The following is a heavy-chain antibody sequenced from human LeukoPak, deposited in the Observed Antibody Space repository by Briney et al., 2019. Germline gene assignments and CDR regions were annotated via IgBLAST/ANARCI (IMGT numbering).Heavy chain of an antibody. CDR2: INHSGST. J-gene: IGHJ5*02. D-gene: IGHD5-24*01. Sequence: SETLSLTCAVYGGSFSGYYWSWIRQPPGKGLEWIGEINHSGSTNYNPSLKSRVTISVDTSKNQFSLKLSSVTAADTAVYYCARGKRWLQGFDPWGQGTLVTVSS. CDR1: GGSFSGYY. V-gene: IGHV4-34*01. CDR3: ARGKRWLQGFDP.